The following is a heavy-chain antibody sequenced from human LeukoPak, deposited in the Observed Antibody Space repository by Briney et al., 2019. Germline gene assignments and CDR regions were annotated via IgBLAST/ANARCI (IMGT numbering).Heavy chain of an antibody. Sequence: GGSLRLSCAASGFTFRSYAMSWVRQAPGKGLEWVSSISGSGGSTYYADSVKGRFTISRDNSKNTLYLQMNSLRAEDTAVYYCAKDKYSPNINNWFDPWGQGTLATVSS. V-gene: IGHV3-23*01. J-gene: IGHJ5*02. CDR3: AKDKYSPNINNWFDP. CDR2: ISGSGGST. D-gene: IGHD5-18*01. CDR1: GFTFRSYA.